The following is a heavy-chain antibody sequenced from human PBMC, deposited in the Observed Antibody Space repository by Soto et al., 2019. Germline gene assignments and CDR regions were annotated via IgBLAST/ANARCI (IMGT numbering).Heavy chain of an antibody. J-gene: IGHJ1*01. CDR3: ARDSGGSCSAEYFQH. V-gene: IGHV3-7*01. Sequence: EVQLVESGGGLVQPGGSLRLSCAASGFTFSSYWMSWVRQAPGKGLEWVANIKQDGSEKYYVDSVKGRFTISRDNAKNSLYLQMNSLRAEDTAVYYCARDSGGSCSAEYFQHWGQGTLVTVSS. CDR2: IKQDGSEK. D-gene: IGHD2-15*01. CDR1: GFTFSSYW.